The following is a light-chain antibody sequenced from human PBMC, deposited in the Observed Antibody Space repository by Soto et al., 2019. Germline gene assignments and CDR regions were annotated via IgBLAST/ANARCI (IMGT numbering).Light chain of an antibody. V-gene: IGKV1-39*01. CDR1: QSIDTY. CDR2: TAS. CDR3: QQSYNTPRT. J-gene: IGKJ1*01. Sequence: DIQMTQFPSSLSASVGDRVTITCRASQSIDTYVNWYQQKPGKAPKVLIYTASALQSGVPSRFSGSGSGTDSTLNINGLQPEDFATYYCQQSYNTPRTFGQGTTVEIK.